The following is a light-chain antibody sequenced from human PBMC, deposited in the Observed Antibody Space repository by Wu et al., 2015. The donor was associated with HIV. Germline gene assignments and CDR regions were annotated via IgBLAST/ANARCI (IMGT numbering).Light chain of an antibody. CDR2: GAS. V-gene: IGKV3-15*01. J-gene: IGKJ5*01. CDR1: QSVSSN. Sequence: EIVMTQFPATLSVSPGERATLSCRASQSVSSNLAWYQQKPGQAPRLLIYGASTRATNIPARFSGSGSGTEFTLTISSMQSEDFAVYYCQHCNNWPLTFGQGTRLEIK. CDR3: QHCNNWPLT.